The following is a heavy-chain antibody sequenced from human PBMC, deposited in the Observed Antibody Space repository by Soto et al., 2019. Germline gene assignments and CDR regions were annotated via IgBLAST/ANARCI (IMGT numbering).Heavy chain of an antibody. CDR1: GDSVSSSISA. J-gene: IGHJ5*02. CDR2: TYYRSRWYN. CDR3: AGDSGEGIEAAVVDL. V-gene: IGHV6-1*01. Sequence: PSQTLSLTCAISGDSVSSSISAWHWVRQSPSRGLEWLGRTYYRSRWYNDLAVSVKSRITLNPDTSKNQFSLHLYSVTPEDTAINYCAGDSGEGIEAAVVDLWAQGALVSV. D-gene: IGHD6-13*01.